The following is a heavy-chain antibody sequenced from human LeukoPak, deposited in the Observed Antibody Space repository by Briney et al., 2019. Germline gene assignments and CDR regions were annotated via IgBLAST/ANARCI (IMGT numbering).Heavy chain of an antibody. CDR2: IYTSRST. V-gene: IGHV4-4*07. J-gene: IGHJ4*02. CDR1: GGSIGSYY. CDR3: ARGGRSIVGATLPFDY. Sequence: SETLSLTCTVSGGSIGSYYWSWIRQPAGKGLEWIGRIYTSRSTNYNPSLKSRVTMSVDTSKNQFSLKLSSVTAADTAVYYCARGGRSIVGATLPFDYWGQGTLVTVSS. D-gene: IGHD1-26*01.